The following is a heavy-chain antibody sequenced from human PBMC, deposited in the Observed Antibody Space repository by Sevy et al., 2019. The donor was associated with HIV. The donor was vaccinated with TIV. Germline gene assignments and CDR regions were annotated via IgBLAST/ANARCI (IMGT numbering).Heavy chain of an antibody. CDR2: FDPEDGET. Sequence: ASVKVSCKVSGYTLTELSMHWVRQAPGKGLEWMGGFDPEDGETIYAQKFQGRDTMTEDTSTDTAYMELSSLGSEDTAVYYCATDGGYCSGGSCPNWFDPWGQGTLVTVSS. CDR3: ATDGGYCSGGSCPNWFDP. CDR1: GYTLTELS. J-gene: IGHJ5*02. D-gene: IGHD2-15*01. V-gene: IGHV1-24*01.